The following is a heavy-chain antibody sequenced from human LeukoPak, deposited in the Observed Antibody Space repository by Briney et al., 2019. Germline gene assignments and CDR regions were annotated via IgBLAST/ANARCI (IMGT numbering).Heavy chain of an antibody. D-gene: IGHD3-10*01. CDR2: IYYSGST. CDR1: GGSISSSSYY. V-gene: IGHV4-39*01. Sequence: PSETLPLTCIVSGGSISSSSYYWGWIRQPPGKGLEWIGSIYYSGSTYYNPSLKSRVTISVDTSKNQFSLKLSSVTAADTAVYYCARHYGSAKGALGTLDYWGQGTLVTVSS. CDR3: ARHYGSAKGALGTLDY. J-gene: IGHJ4*02.